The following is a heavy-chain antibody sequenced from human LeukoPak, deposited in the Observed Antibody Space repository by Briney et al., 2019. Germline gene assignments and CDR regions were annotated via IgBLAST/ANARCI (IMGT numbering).Heavy chain of an antibody. Sequence: GESLKISCKGSGYSFTSYWIGWVRQMPGKGLEWMGIIYPGDSDTRYSPSFQGQVTFSADKSISTAYLQWSSLQASDTAMYYCARTTTDQYCSSTSCSYFDYWGQGTLVTVSS. CDR2: IYPGDSDT. CDR1: GYSFTSYW. J-gene: IGHJ4*02. V-gene: IGHV5-51*01. CDR3: ARTTTDQYCSSTSCSYFDY. D-gene: IGHD2-2*01.